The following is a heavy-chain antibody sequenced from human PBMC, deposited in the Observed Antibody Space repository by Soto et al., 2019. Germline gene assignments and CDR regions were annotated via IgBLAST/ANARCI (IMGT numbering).Heavy chain of an antibody. CDR2: ISGYNGDA. CDR3: AKNGLPPYYYYGLDV. D-gene: IGHD2-2*01. V-gene: IGHV1-18*01. CDR1: GYTFTRYG. Sequence: QGQLVQSGAEVKMPGASVKVSCKASGYTFTRYGISWVRQAPGQGLEWMGWISGYNGDANYAQSFQGRVSMTIDTSTTTAYMELRTLTPDDTAVYYCAKNGLPPYYYYGLDVWGQGTTVTVSS. J-gene: IGHJ6*02.